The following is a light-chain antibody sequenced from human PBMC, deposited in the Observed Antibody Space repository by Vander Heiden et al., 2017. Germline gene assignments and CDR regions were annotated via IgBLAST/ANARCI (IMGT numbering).Light chain of an antibody. J-gene: IGLJ3*02. CDR2: SNN. CDR3: AAWDDSLNGHWV. Sequence: QSVLTQPPSASGTPGPRVTIPCSGSSSNIGSNTVNWYQQLPGTAPKLLIYSNNQRPSGVPDRFSGSKSGTSASLAISGLQSEDEADYYCAAWDDSLNGHWVFGGGTKLTVL. V-gene: IGLV1-44*01. CDR1: SSNIGSNT.